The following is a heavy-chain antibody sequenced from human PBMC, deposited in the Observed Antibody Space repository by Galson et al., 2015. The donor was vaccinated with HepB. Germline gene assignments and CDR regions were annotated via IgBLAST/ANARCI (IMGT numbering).Heavy chain of an antibody. V-gene: IGHV5-51*01. CDR3: ARLLCKSSTSCYAYHDAFDI. D-gene: IGHD2-2*01. J-gene: IGHJ3*02. Sequence: QSGAEVKKPGESLKISRKGSGYSFTSYWIGWVRQMPGKGLEWMGIIYPGDSDTRYSPSFQGQVTISADKSISTAYLQWSSLKASDTAMYYCARLLCKSSTSCYAYHDAFDIWGQGTMVTVSS. CDR1: GYSFTSYW. CDR2: IYPGDSDT.